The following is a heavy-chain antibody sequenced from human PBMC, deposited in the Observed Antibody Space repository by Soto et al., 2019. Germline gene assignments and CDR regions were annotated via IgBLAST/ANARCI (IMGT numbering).Heavy chain of an antibody. J-gene: IGHJ6*02. CDR3: LSQLGREYYYGMDV. V-gene: IGHV3-74*01. CDR1: GFTFISYW. CDR2: INSDGSST. Sequence: GGALRLSCAASGFTFISYWMHWVLQAPWKGLVWVSRINSDGSSTSYADSVKGRFTISRDNAKNTLYLQMNSLRAEDTAVYYCLSQLGREYYYGMDVWGQGTTVTVSS. D-gene: IGHD6-13*01.